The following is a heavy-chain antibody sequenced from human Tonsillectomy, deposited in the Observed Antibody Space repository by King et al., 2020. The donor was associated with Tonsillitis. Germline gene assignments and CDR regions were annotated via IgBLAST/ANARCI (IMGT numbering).Heavy chain of an antibody. D-gene: IGHD4-11*01. V-gene: IGHV3-15*01. J-gene: IGHJ4*02. CDR3: TTGLPVDY. CDR1: GFSFSSAW. Sequence: VQLVESGGGLVKPGGSLRLSCAASGFSFSSAWMSWVRQAPGKGLEGVGQIKSRSDGGTTDYGAPVKGRFTISRDDSKNTLYLQMNSLKSEDTALYYCTTGLPVDYWGQGTLVTVSS. CDR2: IKSRSDGGTT.